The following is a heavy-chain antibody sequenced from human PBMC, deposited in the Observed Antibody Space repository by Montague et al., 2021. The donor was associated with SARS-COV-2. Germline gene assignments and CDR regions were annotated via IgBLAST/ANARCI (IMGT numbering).Heavy chain of an antibody. CDR2: IDWDDDK. J-gene: IGHJ6*02. CDR1: GFSLSTSGMC. D-gene: IGHD3-10*01. V-gene: IGHV2-70*01. CDR3: ARIREVRGVIWVYGMDV. Sequence: PALVKPTQTLTLTCTFSGFSLSTSGMCVSWIRQPPGKALEWLALIDWDDDKYYSTSLKTRLTISKDTSKNQVVLTMTNMDPVDTATYYCARIREVRGVIWVYGMDVWGQGATVTVSS.